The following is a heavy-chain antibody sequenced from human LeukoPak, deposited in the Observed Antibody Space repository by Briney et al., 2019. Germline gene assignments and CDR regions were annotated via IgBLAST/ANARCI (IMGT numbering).Heavy chain of an antibody. V-gene: IGHV4-59*01. J-gene: IGHJ4*02. CDR2: IYYSGST. CDR3: AKDLEVSLARIAAAGG. Sequence: PSETLSLTCTVSGGSLSSYYWSWIRQPPGKGLEWIGYIYYSGSTNYNPSLKSRVTISVDTSKNQFSLKLSSVTAADTAVYYCAKDLEVSLARIAAAGGWGQGTLVTVSS. D-gene: IGHD6-13*01. CDR1: GGSLSSYY.